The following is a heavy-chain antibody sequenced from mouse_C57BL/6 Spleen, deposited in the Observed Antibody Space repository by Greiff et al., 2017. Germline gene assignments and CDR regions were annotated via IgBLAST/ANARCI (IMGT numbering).Heavy chain of an antibody. V-gene: IGHV1-72*01. Sequence: QVQLQQPGAELVKPGASVKLSCKASGYTFTSYWMPWVKQRPGRGLEWIGRLYPNSGGTKYNEKFKSKATLTVDKPSSTAYMQLSSLTSEDSAVYYCARWDSNGLDYWGQGTTLTVSS. CDR3: ARWDSNGLDY. CDR2: LYPNSGGT. D-gene: IGHD2-5*01. CDR1: GYTFTSYW. J-gene: IGHJ2*01.